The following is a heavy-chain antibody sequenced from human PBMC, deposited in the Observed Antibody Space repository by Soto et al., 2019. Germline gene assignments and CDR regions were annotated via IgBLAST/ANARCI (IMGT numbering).Heavy chain of an antibody. CDR2: IYYSGST. V-gene: IGHV4-59*08. CDR1: GGSISSYY. CDR3: ARHVRHCSGGSCYNWFDP. J-gene: IGHJ5*02. D-gene: IGHD2-15*01. Sequence: SETLSLTCTVSGGSISSYYWSWIRQPPGKGLEWIGYIYYSGSTNYNPSLKSRVTISVDTSKNQFSLKLSSVTAADTAVYYCARHVRHCSGGSCYNWFDPWGQGTLVTAPQ.